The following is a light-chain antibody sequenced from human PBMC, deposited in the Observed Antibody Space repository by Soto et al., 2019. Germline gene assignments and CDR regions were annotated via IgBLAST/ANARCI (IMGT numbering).Light chain of an antibody. CDR1: QSVSSN. Sequence: EIVMKQSPATLSVSPGERATLSCRASQSVSSNLAWYQKKPGQAPRLLIYGASTRATGIPTRFSGSGSGTEFTLTISSLQSEDFAVYYCQQYNNWWTFGQGNRVDIK. CDR2: GAS. CDR3: QQYNNWWT. V-gene: IGKV3-15*01. J-gene: IGKJ1*01.